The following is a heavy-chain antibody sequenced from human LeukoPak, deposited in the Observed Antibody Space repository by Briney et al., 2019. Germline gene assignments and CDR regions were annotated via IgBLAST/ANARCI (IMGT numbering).Heavy chain of an antibody. V-gene: IGHV1-2*02. Sequence: GASVKVSCKASGYTFTGYYMHSVRQAPGQGLEWMGWINPNSGGTNYAQKFQGRVTMTRDTSISTAYMELSRLRSDDTAVYYCARVRGGLVVPAAILNYWGQGTLVTVSS. CDR1: GYTFTGYY. CDR3: ARVRGGLVVPAAILNY. J-gene: IGHJ4*02. D-gene: IGHD2-2*02. CDR2: INPNSGGT.